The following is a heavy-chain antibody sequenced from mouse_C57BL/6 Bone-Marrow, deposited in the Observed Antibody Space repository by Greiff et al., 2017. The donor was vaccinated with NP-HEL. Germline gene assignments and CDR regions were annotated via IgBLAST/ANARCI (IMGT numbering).Heavy chain of an antibody. J-gene: IGHJ1*03. CDR3: ARQDFDV. CDR1: GFTFSSYG. Sequence: EVKVVESGGDLVKPGGSLKLSCAASGFTFSSYGMSWVRQTPDKRLEWVATISSGGSYTYYPDSVKGRFTISRDNAKNTLYLQMSSLKSEDTAMYYCARQDFDVWGTGTTVTVSS. V-gene: IGHV5-6*01. CDR2: ISSGGSYT.